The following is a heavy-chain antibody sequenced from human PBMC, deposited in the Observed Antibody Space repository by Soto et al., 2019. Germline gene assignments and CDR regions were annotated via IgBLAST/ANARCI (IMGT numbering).Heavy chain of an antibody. V-gene: IGHV1-18*01. J-gene: IGHJ6*02. CDR1: GYTFTSYG. CDR2: ISAYNGNT. Sequence: GASVKVSCKASGYTFTSYGISWVRQAPGQGLEWMGWISAYNGNTNYAQKLQGRVTMTTDTSTSTAYMELRSLRSDDTAVYYCARGDKQWLAPYYYYYGMDVWGQGTTVTVSS. D-gene: IGHD6-19*01. CDR3: ARGDKQWLAPYYYYYGMDV.